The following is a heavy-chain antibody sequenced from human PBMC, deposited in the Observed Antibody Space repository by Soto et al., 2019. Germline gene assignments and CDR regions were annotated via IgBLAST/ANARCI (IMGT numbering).Heavy chain of an antibody. CDR1: GFTFSNAW. V-gene: IGHV3-15*07. CDR3: TTSLWELYYFDY. CDR2: IKSKTDGGTT. D-gene: IGHD1-26*01. J-gene: IGHJ4*02. Sequence: GGSLRLSCAASGFTFSNAWMNWVRQAPGKGLEWVGRIKSKTDGGTTDYAAPVKGRFTISRDDSKNTLYLKMNSLKTEDTAVYYCTTSLWELYYFDYWGQGTLVTVSS.